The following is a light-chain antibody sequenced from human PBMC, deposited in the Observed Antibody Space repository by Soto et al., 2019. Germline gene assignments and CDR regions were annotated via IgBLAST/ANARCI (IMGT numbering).Light chain of an antibody. CDR1: QSVSDNY. Sequence: EIVLTQSPGTLSLSPGERATLSCRASQSVSDNYLAWYQQKPGQAPRLLIYAASSRATGIPDRFSGSGSGTDFTLTVSRLEPEDFAVYYCQQYGITSTRTFGGGTKVEI. J-gene: IGKJ4*01. V-gene: IGKV3-20*01. CDR2: AAS. CDR3: QQYGITSTRT.